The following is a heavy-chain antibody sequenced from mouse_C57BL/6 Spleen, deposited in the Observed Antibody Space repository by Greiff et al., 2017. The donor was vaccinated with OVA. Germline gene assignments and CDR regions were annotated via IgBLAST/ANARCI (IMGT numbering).Heavy chain of an antibody. CDR3: ARGRELWYWYFDV. Sequence: EVQLQQSGPGMVKPSQSLSLTCTVTGYSITSGYDWHWIRHFPGNKLEWMGYISYSGSTNYNPSLKSRISITHDTSKNHFFLKLNSVTTEDTATYYCARGRELWYWYFDVWGTGTTVTVSS. D-gene: IGHD1-1*02. CDR1: GYSITSGYD. J-gene: IGHJ1*03. V-gene: IGHV3-1*01. CDR2: ISYSGST.